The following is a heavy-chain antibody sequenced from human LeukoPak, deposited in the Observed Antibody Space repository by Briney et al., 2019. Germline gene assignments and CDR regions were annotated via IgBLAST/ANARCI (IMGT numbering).Heavy chain of an antibody. CDR2: IYAGDSDT. J-gene: IGHJ4*02. D-gene: IGHD2-2*01. CDR3: ARGIDQFDY. Sequence: GESLKISCKTSGYIFTSYWIAWVRQMPGKGLEWMGIIYAGDSDTRYSPSFQGQVTISADKSISTAYLQWSSLKMSDTAMYYCARGIDQFDYWGQGTLVTVSA. V-gene: IGHV5-51*01. CDR1: GYIFTSYW.